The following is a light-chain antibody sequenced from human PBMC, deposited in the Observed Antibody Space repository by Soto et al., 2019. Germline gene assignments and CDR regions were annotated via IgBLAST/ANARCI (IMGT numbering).Light chain of an antibody. CDR3: QQYDNLLIT. V-gene: IGKV1-33*01. Sequence: DIQMTQSPSTLSGSVVDRVTITCRASQTISSWLAWYQQKPGKAPKLLIYDASNLETGVPSRFSGSGSGTDFIFTISSLQPEDIATYYCQQYDNLLITFGQGTRLEI. CDR1: QTISSW. CDR2: DAS. J-gene: IGKJ5*01.